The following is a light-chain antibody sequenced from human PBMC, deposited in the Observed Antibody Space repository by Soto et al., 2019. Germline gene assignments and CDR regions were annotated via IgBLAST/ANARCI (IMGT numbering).Light chain of an antibody. Sequence: DIQMTQSPTTLSASVGDRVIITCRASQRMSSRLAWYQQKPGIAPKLLIYDASIMEDGIPPRFSGSGSGTDFTLTITSLQPDAFAAYYCQQYDTWPSTFGQGTKVDIK. V-gene: IGKV1-5*01. CDR3: QQYDTWPST. J-gene: IGKJ1*01. CDR1: QRMSSR. CDR2: DAS.